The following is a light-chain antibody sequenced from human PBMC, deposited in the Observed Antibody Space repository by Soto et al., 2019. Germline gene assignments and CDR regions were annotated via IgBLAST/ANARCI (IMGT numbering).Light chain of an antibody. Sequence: EIVLTQSPGSLSLSPGERATLSCRASQSVDSSFFAWYQQKPGQAPRLLIYGASNRAPGIPDRFSGRWSGTDFTLTITGLEPEDFAVYDCQQYGSSVTCGQGAKVEIK. CDR1: QSVDSSF. CDR2: GAS. J-gene: IGKJ1*01. CDR3: QQYGSSVT. V-gene: IGKV3-20*01.